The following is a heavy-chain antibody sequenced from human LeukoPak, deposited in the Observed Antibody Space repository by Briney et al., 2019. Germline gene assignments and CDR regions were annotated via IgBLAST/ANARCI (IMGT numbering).Heavy chain of an antibody. CDR1: GFPFDDYG. D-gene: IGHD3-10*01. J-gene: IGHJ4*02. CDR2: ISGSGGST. CDR3: VRDRSRFGESD. V-gene: IGHV3-23*01. Sequence: GGSLRLSCAASGFPFDDYGMSGVRQAPGKGLEWVSAISGSGGSTYYADSVKGRFTISRDNSKNTLYLQMNSLRAEDTALYYCVRDRSRFGESDWGQGTLVTVSS.